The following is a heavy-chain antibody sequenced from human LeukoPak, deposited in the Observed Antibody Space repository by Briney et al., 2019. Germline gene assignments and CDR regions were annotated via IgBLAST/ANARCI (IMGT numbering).Heavy chain of an antibody. D-gene: IGHD5-18*01. CDR3: ARGFGIQLWFFFDY. J-gene: IGHJ4*02. Sequence: QPGGSLRLSCAASGFTFSSYWMHWVRQAPGKGLVWVSRINTDGSSTSYADSVKGRFTISRDNAKNTLYLQMNSLRAEDTAVYYCARGFGIQLWFFFDYWGQGTLVTVSS. CDR1: GFTFSSYW. CDR2: INTDGSST. V-gene: IGHV3-74*01.